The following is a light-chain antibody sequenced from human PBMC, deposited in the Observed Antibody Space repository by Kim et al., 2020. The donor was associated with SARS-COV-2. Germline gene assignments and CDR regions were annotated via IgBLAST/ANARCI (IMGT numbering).Light chain of an antibody. CDR3: QQLNSYPLT. CDR2: AAS. Sequence: ASVGDRVTLTCRASQGISSYLAWYQQKPGKAPKLLIYAASTLQSGVPSRFSGSGSGTDFTLTISSLQPDDFATYYCQQLNSYPLTFGGGTKVDIK. J-gene: IGKJ4*01. CDR1: QGISSY. V-gene: IGKV1-9*01.